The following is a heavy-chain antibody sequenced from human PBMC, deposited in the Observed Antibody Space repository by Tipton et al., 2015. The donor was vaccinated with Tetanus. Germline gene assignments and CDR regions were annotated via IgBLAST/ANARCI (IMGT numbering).Heavy chain of an antibody. Sequence: QLVQSGAEAKKPGESLKISCKGSGYSFTSYWIGWVRQMTGKGLKWMGIIYPGDSDTRYSPSFQGQGTIPADTSISTAYLQWSSLKASDTAMYYCARIHDQGSAMAEFDYWGQGTLVTVSS. CDR3: ARIHDQGSAMAEFDY. V-gene: IGHV5-51*01. CDR2: IYPGDSDT. D-gene: IGHD5-18*01. CDR1: GYSFTSYW. J-gene: IGHJ4*02.